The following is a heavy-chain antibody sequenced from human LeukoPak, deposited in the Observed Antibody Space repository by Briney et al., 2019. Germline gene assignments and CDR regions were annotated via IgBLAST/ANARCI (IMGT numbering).Heavy chain of an antibody. V-gene: IGHV3-20*01. J-gene: IGHJ5*02. CDR1: GFTFSSYW. CDR2: INWNGGST. CDR3: ARGVGDYGMFDP. D-gene: IGHD4-17*01. Sequence: PGGPLRLSCAASGFTFSSYWMHWVRQAPGKGLEWVSGINWNGGSTGYADSVKGRFTISRDNAKNSLYLQMNSLRAEDTALYHCARGVGDYGMFDPWGQGTLVTVSS.